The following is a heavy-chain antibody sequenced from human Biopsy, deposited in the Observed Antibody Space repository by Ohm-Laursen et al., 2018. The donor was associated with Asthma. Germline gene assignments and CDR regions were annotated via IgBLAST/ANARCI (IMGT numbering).Heavy chain of an antibody. Sequence: GSLRLSCAASGFTFSNAWMSWVRQAPGKGLEWVGRIKSKTDGGTTDYAAPVKGRFTISRDDSKNTLYLQMNSLKTEDTAVYYCTTDALLHSSADYWGQGTLVTVSS. CDR1: GFTFSNAW. CDR2: IKSKTDGGTT. CDR3: TTDALLHSSADY. J-gene: IGHJ4*02. V-gene: IGHV3-15*01. D-gene: IGHD3-16*01.